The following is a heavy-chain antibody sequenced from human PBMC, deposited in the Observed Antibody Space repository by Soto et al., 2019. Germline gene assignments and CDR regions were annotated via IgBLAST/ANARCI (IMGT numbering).Heavy chain of an antibody. CDR3: ARETGSGSYYDY. D-gene: IGHD3-10*01. J-gene: IGHJ4*02. V-gene: IGHV4-59*01. Sequence: SETLSLTCTVSGGSISSYFWSWIRQPPGKGLEWIGYIYYSGDTNYSPSLKSRVTISVDTSKNQFSLKLSSVTAADTAVYYCARETGSGSYYDYWGQGALVTVSS. CDR1: GGSISSYF. CDR2: IYYSGDT.